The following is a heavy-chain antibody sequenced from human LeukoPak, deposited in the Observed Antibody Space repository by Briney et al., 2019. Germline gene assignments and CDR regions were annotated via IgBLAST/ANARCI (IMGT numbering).Heavy chain of an antibody. CDR1: GYSFTSYW. Sequence: GESLKISCKGSGYSFTSYWIAWVRQMPGKGLEWMGIIYPDDSDTRYSPSFQGQVTITADKSISTAYLQWSSLKASDNAMYYCARLESSGYYYVNYWGQGTLVTVSS. D-gene: IGHD3-22*01. CDR3: ARLESSGYYYVNY. V-gene: IGHV5-51*01. J-gene: IGHJ4*02. CDR2: IYPDDSDT.